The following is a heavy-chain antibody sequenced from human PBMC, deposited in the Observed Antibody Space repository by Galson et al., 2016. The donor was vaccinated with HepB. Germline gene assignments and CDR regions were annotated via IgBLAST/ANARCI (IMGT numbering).Heavy chain of an antibody. CDR1: GFTFSDFG. J-gene: IGHJ4*02. Sequence: SVKVSCKASGFTFSDFGLSWVRQAPGQGLEWMGWISAYSGHTNYPQKFQDRITMTKDTSTRTVYLELRSLISDDTAVYYCAREGISAAGADYWGRGSLVIVSP. CDR3: AREGISAAGADY. V-gene: IGHV1-18*01. CDR2: ISAYSGHT. D-gene: IGHD6-13*01.